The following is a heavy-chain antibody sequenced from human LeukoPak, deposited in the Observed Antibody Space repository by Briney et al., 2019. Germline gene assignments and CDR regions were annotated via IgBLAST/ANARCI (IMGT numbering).Heavy chain of an antibody. V-gene: IGHV4-59*01. D-gene: IGHD6-13*01. CDR1: GGSISSYY. CDR3: ARDSRAAAGTSYYYYYGMDV. CDR2: IYYSGST. Sequence: PSETLSLTRTVSGGSISSYYWSRIRQPPGKGLEWIGYIYYSGSTNYNPSLKSRVTISVDTSKNQFSLKLSSVTAADTAVYYCARDSRAAAGTSYYYYYGMDVWGQGTTVTVSS. J-gene: IGHJ6*02.